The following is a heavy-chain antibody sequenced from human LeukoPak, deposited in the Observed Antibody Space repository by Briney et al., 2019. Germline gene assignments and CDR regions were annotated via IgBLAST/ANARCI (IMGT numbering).Heavy chain of an antibody. D-gene: IGHD4-17*01. Sequence: TGGSLRLSCAASGFISSSYWMHWVRQPPGKGLVYIACINTDGFSTSYADSVKGRFTISRDNAKNTLYLQMNSLRAEGTAVYYCARSRTYGDYGRGLDYWGQGTLVTVSS. CDR3: ARSRTYGDYGRGLDY. V-gene: IGHV3-74*01. CDR1: GFISSSYW. J-gene: IGHJ4*02. CDR2: INTDGFST.